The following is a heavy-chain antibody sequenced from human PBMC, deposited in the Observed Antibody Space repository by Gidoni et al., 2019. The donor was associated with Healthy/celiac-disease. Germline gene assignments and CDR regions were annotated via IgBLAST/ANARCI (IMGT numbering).Heavy chain of an antibody. CDR2: IYTSGST. CDR3: ARAEYSSSWSQFDY. J-gene: IGHJ4*02. V-gene: IGHV4-4*07. D-gene: IGHD6-13*01. CDR1: GASISSYY. Sequence: QVQLHESGPGLVQPPETLSPTCTVTGASISSYYWSWIRQPAGKGLEWIGRIYTSGSTNYNPSLKSRVTMSVDTSKNQFSLKLSSVTAADTAVYYCARAEYSSSWSQFDYWGQGTLVTVSS.